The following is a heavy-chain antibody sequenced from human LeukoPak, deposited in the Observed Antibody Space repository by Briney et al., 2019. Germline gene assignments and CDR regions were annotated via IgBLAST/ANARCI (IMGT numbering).Heavy chain of an antibody. D-gene: IGHD1-26*01. V-gene: IGHV3-48*04. Sequence: GSLRLSCAASGFTFSSYSMNWVRQAPGKGLEWVSYISSSSRTIYYADSVKGRFTISRDNAKNSLYLQMNSLRAEDTAVYYCARDLSGSYSEGAFDIWGQGTMVTVSS. CDR2: ISSSSRTI. J-gene: IGHJ3*02. CDR3: ARDLSGSYSEGAFDI. CDR1: GFTFSSYS.